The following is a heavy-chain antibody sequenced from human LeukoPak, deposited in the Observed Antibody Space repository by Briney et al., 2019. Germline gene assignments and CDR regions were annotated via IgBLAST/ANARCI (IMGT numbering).Heavy chain of an antibody. J-gene: IGHJ6*02. CDR3: ARDNYYYYGMDV. Sequence: GGSLRLSCAASGFTFSSYAMSWVRQAPGKGLEWVANIKQDGSEKYYVDSVKGRFTISRDNAKNSLYLQMNSLRAEDTAVYYCARDNYYYYGMDVWGQGTTVTVSS. CDR1: GFTFSSYA. V-gene: IGHV3-7*03. CDR2: IKQDGSEK.